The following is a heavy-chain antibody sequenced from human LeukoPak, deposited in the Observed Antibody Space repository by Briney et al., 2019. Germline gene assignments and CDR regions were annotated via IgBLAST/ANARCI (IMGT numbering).Heavy chain of an antibody. CDR3: ARALFFDLDSSPFDAFDI. V-gene: IGHV3-7*01. D-gene: IGHD6-19*01. CDR1: GFTFSSYW. J-gene: IGHJ3*02. CDR2: IKQDGSEK. Sequence: GGSLRLSCAASGFTFSSYWMSWVRQAPGKGLEWVANIKQDGSEKYYVDSVKGRFTISRDNAKNSLYLQMNSLRAEDTAVYYCARALFFDLDSSPFDAFDIWGQGTMVTVSS.